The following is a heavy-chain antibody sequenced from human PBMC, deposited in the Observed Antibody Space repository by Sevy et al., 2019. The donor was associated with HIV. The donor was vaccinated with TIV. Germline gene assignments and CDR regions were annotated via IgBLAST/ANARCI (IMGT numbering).Heavy chain of an antibody. Sequence: GGSLRLSCAASGFTFNKYSMSWVRQPPGKGLEWVATLSFGCGEINYADSVKGRFTISRDNSKNSFYLQMSNLRAEDTAIYYCAREGCTKPHDYWGQGTLVTVSS. CDR1: GFTFNKYS. CDR3: AREGCTKPHDY. CDR2: LSFGCGEI. V-gene: IGHV3-23*01. J-gene: IGHJ4*02. D-gene: IGHD2-8*01.